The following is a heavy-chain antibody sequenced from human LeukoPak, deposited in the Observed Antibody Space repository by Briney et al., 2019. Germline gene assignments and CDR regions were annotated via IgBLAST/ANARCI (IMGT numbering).Heavy chain of an antibody. CDR3: ARGVSYYDSSVGT. D-gene: IGHD3-22*01. CDR2: INHSGST. CDR1: GGSFSGYY. Sequence: SETLSLTCAVYGGSFSGYYWSWIRQPPGKGLEWIGEINHSGSTNYNPSLKSRVTISVDTSKNQFSLKLSSVTAADTAVYYCARGVSYYDSSVGTWGQGTLVTASS. V-gene: IGHV4-34*01. J-gene: IGHJ5*02.